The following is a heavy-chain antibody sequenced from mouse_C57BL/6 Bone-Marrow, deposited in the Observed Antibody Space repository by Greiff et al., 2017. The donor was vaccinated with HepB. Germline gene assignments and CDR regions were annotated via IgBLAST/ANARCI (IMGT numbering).Heavy chain of an antibody. CDR1: GYTFTGYW. V-gene: IGHV1-9*01. D-gene: IGHD1-1*01. J-gene: IGHJ2*01. Sequence: VHLVESGAELMKPGASVKLSCKATGYTFTGYWIEWVKQRPGHGLEWIGEILPGSGSTNYNEKFKGKATFTADTSSNTAYMQLSSLTTEDSAIYYCARFRYYYGSSPYYFDYWGQGTTLTVSS. CDR2: ILPGSGST. CDR3: ARFRYYYGSSPYYFDY.